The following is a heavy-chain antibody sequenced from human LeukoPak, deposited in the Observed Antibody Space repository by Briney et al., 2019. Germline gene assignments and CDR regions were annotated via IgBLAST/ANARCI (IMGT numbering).Heavy chain of an antibody. CDR2: ISSSSSTI. J-gene: IGHJ4*02. CDR1: GFTFSSYS. V-gene: IGHV3-48*01. D-gene: IGHD4-23*01. Sequence: PGGSLRLSCAASGFTFSSYSMNWVRQAPGKGLEWVSYISSSSSTIYYADSVKGRFTISRDNAKNSLYLQMNSLRAEDTAVYYCARVSRTPGGRGYFDYWGQEPLVTVSS. CDR3: ARVSRTPGGRGYFDY.